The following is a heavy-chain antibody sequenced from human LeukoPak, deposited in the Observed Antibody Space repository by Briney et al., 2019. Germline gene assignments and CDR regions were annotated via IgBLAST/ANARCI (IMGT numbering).Heavy chain of an antibody. J-gene: IGHJ4*02. CDR2: IGDSGDKT. V-gene: IGHV3-23*01. CDR3: AKDAVDY. Sequence: PGGSLRLSCAASGSTFSSFDMTWIRQAPGKGLEWVSSIGDSGDKTYYADSVKGRFTISRDNSKNTLYLQMNSLKVEDTAVYYCAKDAVDYWGQGTLVTVSS. CDR1: GSTFSSFD.